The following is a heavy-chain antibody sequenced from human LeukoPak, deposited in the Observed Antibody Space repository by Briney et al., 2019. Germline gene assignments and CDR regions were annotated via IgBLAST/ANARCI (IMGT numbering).Heavy chain of an antibody. CDR1: GFTLSSHS. CDR3: ARGYSNYGYTFDM. D-gene: IGHD4-11*01. Sequence: GGSLRLSCAASGFTLSSHSMNWVRQAPGKGLEWVSYISRSSSYIYYADSVKGRFTISRDNAKNSLYLQVNSLRAEDTAVYHCARGYSNYGYTFDMGGQGTMVTVPS. V-gene: IGHV3-21*05. J-gene: IGHJ3*02. CDR2: ISRSSSYI.